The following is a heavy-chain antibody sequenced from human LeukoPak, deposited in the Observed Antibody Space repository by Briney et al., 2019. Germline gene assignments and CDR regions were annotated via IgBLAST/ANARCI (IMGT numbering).Heavy chain of an antibody. Sequence: SETLSLTCTVSGASISSYYYNWIRQTAGRGLEWIGRLYISGSTDYNPSLKSRVTISVDTSNNQFSLNLNSVTAADTAVYYCARENFSDGYDYFWGLPSYYFDYWGQGTLVTVSS. V-gene: IGHV4-4*07. D-gene: IGHD5-12*01. J-gene: IGHJ4*02. CDR1: GASISSYY. CDR2: LYISGST. CDR3: ARENFSDGYDYFWGLPSYYFDY.